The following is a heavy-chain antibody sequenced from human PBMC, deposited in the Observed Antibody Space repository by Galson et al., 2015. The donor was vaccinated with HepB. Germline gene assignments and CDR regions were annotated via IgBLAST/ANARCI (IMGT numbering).Heavy chain of an antibody. CDR3: ARDKAGWDIVLMVYAITAFDI. CDR2: ISSSSSYI. CDR1: GFTFSSYS. J-gene: IGHJ3*02. Sequence: SLRLSCAASGFTFSSYSMNWVRQAPGKGLEWVSSISSSSSYIYYADSVKGRFTISRDNAKNSLYLQMNSLRAEDTAVYYCARDKAGWDIVLMVYAITAFDIRGQGTMVTVSS. V-gene: IGHV3-21*01. D-gene: IGHD2-8*01.